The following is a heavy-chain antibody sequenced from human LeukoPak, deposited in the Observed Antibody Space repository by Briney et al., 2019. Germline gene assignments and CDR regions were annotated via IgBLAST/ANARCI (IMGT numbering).Heavy chain of an antibody. Sequence: SETLSLTCTVSGGSISSYYWSWIRQPPGKGLEWIGYIYYSGSTNYNPSLQSRVTISVDTSKNQFSLKLSSVTAADTAVYYCARDGRLYGDYYFDYWGQGTLVTVSS. D-gene: IGHD4-17*01. CDR3: ARDGRLYGDYYFDY. CDR2: IYYSGST. J-gene: IGHJ4*02. CDR1: GGSISSYY. V-gene: IGHV4-59*01.